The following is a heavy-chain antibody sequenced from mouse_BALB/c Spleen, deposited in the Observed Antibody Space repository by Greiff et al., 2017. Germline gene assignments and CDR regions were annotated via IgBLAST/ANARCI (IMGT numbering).Heavy chain of an antibody. CDR2: VNPNNGGT. V-gene: IGHV1-26*01. CDR3: ARERRPYGSYFDV. CDR1: GYSFTGYY. J-gene: IGHJ1*01. Sequence: EVQRVESGPDLVKPGASVKISCKASGYSFTGYYMHWVKQSHGKSLEWIGRVNPNNGGTSYNQKFKGKAILTVDKSSSTAYMELRSLTSEDSAVYYCARERRPYGSYFDVWGAGTTVTVSS. D-gene: IGHD1-1*02.